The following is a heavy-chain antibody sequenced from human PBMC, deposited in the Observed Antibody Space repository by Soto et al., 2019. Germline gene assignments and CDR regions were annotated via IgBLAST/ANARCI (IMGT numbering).Heavy chain of an antibody. J-gene: IGHJ4*02. V-gene: IGHV3-23*01. CDR1: GFTFSSYA. CDR3: VKITMVRGGGYYFDY. CDR2: ISGSGGST. D-gene: IGHD3-10*01. Sequence: GGSLRLSCAASGFTFSSYAMSWVRQAPGKGLEWVSAISGSGGSTYYADSVKGRFTISRDNSKNTLYLQMNSLRAEDTAVYYCVKITMVRGGGYYFDYWGQGTLVTVSS.